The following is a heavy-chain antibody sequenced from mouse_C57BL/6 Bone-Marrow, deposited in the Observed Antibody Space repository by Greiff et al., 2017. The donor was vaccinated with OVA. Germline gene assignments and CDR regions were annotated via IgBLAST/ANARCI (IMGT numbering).Heavy chain of an antibody. J-gene: IGHJ3*01. D-gene: IGHD2-4*01. V-gene: IGHV1-4*01. CDR3: ARHYYDYDGGAWFAY. CDR1: GYTFTSYT. CDR2: INPSSGYT. Sequence: VQGVESGAELARPGASVKMSCKASGYTFTSYTMHWVKQRPGQGLEWIGYINPSSGYTKYNQKFKDKATLTADKSSSTAYMQLSSLTSEDSAVYYCARHYYDYDGGAWFAYWGQGTLVTVSA.